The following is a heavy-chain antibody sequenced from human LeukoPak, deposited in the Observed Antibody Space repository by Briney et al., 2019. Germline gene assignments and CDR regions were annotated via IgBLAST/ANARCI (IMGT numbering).Heavy chain of an antibody. CDR2: IYYSGST. Sequence: SETLSLTCAVYGGSFSGYYWSWIRQSPGKGLEWIGYIYYSGSTNYNPSLKSRVTISVDTSKNQFSLKLSSVTAADTAVYYCARTTEAHSWRTRYYDYYMDVWGKGTTVTVSS. CDR1: GGSFSGYY. D-gene: IGHD6-13*01. J-gene: IGHJ6*03. V-gene: IGHV4-59*01. CDR3: ARTTEAHSWRTRYYDYYMDV.